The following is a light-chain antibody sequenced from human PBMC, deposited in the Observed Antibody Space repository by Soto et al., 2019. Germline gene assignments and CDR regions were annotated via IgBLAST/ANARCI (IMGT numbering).Light chain of an antibody. CDR3: QQYNNWPQS. J-gene: IGKJ2*03. CDR2: GAS. V-gene: IGKV3-15*01. CDR1: QSVTSN. Sequence: EIVMTQSPATLSVSPGESATLSCRASQSVTSNLAWYQQKPGQAPRLLIYGASTRATGLPARFSGSGSGTEFTLTISSLQSEDFAVYYCQQYNNWPQSFGQGTKLEIK.